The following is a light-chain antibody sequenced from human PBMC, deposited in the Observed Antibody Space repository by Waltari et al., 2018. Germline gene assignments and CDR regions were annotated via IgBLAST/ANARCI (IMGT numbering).Light chain of an antibody. J-gene: IGLJ1*01. CDR2: RNS. CDR3: AAWDDSLSGLYV. CDR1: SSNIEMNY. V-gene: IGLV1-47*01. Sequence: QSVLTQPPSASGTPGQRVTISCSGSSSNIEMNYVYWFQRLPGTAPRLLIYRNSQRPSGVPGRFSGSKSGTSAALAISGLRSDDEADYYCAAWDDSLSGLYVFGTGTKVTVL.